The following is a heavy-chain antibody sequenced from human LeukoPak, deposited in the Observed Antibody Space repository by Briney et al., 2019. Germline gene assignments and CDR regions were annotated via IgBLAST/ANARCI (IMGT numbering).Heavy chain of an antibody. CDR3: ARDVGSSLDY. J-gene: IGHJ4*02. CDR1: GGSISSGGYS. V-gene: IGHV4-30-2*01. Sequence: SETLSLTCAVSGGSISSGGYSWRWIRQPPGKGLEWIGYIYHSGSNYYNPSLKSRVTISVDRSKNQFSLKLSSVTAGDTAVYYCARDVGSSLDYWGQGTLVTVSS. D-gene: IGHD6-13*01. CDR2: IYHSGSN.